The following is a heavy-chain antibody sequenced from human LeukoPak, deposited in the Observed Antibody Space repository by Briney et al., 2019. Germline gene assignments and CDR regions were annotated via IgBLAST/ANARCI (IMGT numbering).Heavy chain of an antibody. V-gene: IGHV3-30*02. CDR1: GFIFRSYG. J-gene: IGHJ4*02. CDR3: AKDRFIAVAFDY. CDR2: IWYDGSKK. D-gene: IGHD6-19*01. Sequence: GGSLRLSCAASGFIFRSYGMHWVRQAPGKGLEWVAFIWYDGSKKFYAESVKGRFAISRDNSKNTLSLQMSSLRAEDTAVYYCAKDRFIAVAFDYWGQGILVTVSS.